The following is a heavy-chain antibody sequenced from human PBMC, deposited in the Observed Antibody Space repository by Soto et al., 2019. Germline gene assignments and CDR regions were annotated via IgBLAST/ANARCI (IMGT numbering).Heavy chain of an antibody. CDR1: GYNFASYW. V-gene: IGHV5-51*01. CDR2: IHPGDSDT. D-gene: IGHD6-6*01. CDR3: ARLLAEYSASVGP. J-gene: IGHJ5*02. Sequence: GESLKISCKGSGYNFASYWIGWVRQMPGKGLEWMGIIHPGDSDTRYSPSFRGQVTFSVDKSTSRAYLQWSSLEASDTAIYYCARLLAEYSASVGPWGQGTLVTVSS.